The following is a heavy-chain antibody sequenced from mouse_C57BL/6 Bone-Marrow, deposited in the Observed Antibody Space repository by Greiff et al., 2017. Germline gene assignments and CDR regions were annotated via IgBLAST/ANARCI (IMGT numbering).Heavy chain of an antibody. J-gene: IGHJ4*01. CDR1: GFSLTSYA. V-gene: IGHV2-9-1*01. CDR2: IWNGGGT. Sequence: VMLVESGPGLVAPSQCLSITCTASGFSLTSYAISWVRQPPGKGLEWLGVIWNGGGTNSNSAPKSRLSISQDNSKSHVFLNMHRLQPDTTANYSCAGNSFYGNYERGAMDYWGQGTSVTVSS. D-gene: IGHD2-1*01. CDR3: AGNSFYGNYERGAMDY.